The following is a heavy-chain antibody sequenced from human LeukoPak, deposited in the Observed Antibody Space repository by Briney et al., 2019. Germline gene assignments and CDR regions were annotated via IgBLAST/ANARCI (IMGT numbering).Heavy chain of an antibody. D-gene: IGHD6-19*01. Sequence: PGGSLRLSCAASGFTFSGYGMYWVRQTPGKGLEWVAFIRYDGSNQYYADSVKGRFTISRDNSKNTLSLQMNSLKTEDTAVYYCAKDMGYNSGWTRIDYWGQGTLVTVSS. CDR3: AKDMGYNSGWTRIDY. V-gene: IGHV3-30*02. J-gene: IGHJ4*02. CDR2: IRYDGSNQ. CDR1: GFTFSGYG.